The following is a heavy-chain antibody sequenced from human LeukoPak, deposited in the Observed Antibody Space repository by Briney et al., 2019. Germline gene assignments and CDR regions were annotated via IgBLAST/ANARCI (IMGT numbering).Heavy chain of an antibody. J-gene: IGHJ6*02. CDR3: ARGNGVEGYYGMDV. V-gene: IGHV1-8*01. CDR2: VNPNSGNT. CDR1: GYTFTSYD. D-gene: IGHD2-15*01. Sequence: GASVKVSCKASGYTFTSYDINWVRQATGQGLEWMGWVNPNSGNTGYAQKFQGRVTMTRNTSISTAYMELSSLRSEDTAVYYCARGNGVEGYYGMDVWGQGTTVTVSS.